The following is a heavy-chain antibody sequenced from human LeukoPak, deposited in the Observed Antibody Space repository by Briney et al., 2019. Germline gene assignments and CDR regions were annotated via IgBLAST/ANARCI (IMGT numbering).Heavy chain of an antibody. CDR3: AADYTSRSYRFDH. CDR2: IYHSGST. J-gene: IGHJ4*02. CDR1: GASISSGDYS. D-gene: IGHD3-10*01. Sequence: PSQTLSLTRAVSGASISSGDYSWSWIRQPPGKGLEWIGYIYHSGSTTYNQSLKSRLTISLDRSKTQISLKVNSVTAADTAVYYCAADYTSRSYRFDHWGQGTLVTVSS. V-gene: IGHV4-30-2*01.